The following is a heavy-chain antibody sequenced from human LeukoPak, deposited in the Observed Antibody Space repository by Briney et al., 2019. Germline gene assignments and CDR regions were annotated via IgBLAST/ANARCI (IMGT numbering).Heavy chain of an antibody. CDR3: ARAVYGDYESDAFDI. V-gene: IGHV4-4*07. D-gene: IGHD4-17*01. CDR2: IYTSGST. Sequence: SETLSLTCTVSGGPIRSYSWSWIRQPAGKGLGWIGRIYTSGSTNYNPSLKSRVTMSVDTSKNQISLKLSSVTAADTAMYYCARAVYGDYESDAFDIWGQGTMVTVSS. CDR1: GGPIRSYS. J-gene: IGHJ3*02.